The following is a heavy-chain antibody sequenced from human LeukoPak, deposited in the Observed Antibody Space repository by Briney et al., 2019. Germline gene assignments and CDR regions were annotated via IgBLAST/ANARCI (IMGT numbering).Heavy chain of an antibody. J-gene: IGHJ4*02. V-gene: IGHV3-21*01. CDR2: ISSSSSYI. Sequence: GGSLRLSCAASGFTFSSYAMSWVRQAPGKGLEWVSSISSSSSYIYYADSVKGRFTISRDNAKNSLYLQMNSLRAEDTAVYYCARGQYPATIGLHFDYWGQGTLVTVSS. CDR3: ARGQYPATIGLHFDY. CDR1: GFTFSSYA. D-gene: IGHD5-24*01.